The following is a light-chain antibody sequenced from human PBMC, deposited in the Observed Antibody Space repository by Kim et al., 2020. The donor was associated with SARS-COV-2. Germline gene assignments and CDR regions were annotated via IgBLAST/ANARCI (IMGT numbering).Light chain of an antibody. Sequence: TGQTPIFTWCGDELGEKVAGWLQQKPCQAPLVVIYQYSKRPEGIPERFSGSNSGNTATLTISGTQAMDEANYYCQAWDSSTKVFGGGTQLTVL. CDR3: QAWDSSTKV. J-gene: IGLJ3*02. CDR1: ELGEKV. CDR2: QYS. V-gene: IGLV3-1*01.